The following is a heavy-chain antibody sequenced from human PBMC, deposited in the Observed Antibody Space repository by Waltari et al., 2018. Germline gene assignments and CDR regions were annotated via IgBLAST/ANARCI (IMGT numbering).Heavy chain of an antibody. CDR3: TTEGGRTWPMY. CDR1: GFTFATAW. D-gene: IGHD2-2*01. J-gene: IGHJ4*02. Sequence: EVQLVESGGGLVKPGYSLRLSCVASGFTFATAWINRVRQAPGKGLEWVGRLKSKAEGGTTDYAATVKGRFAISRDDSKDTAYLQMNSLKTEDTAMYFCTTEGGRTWPMYWGQGTLVTVSS. CDR2: LKSKAEGGTT. V-gene: IGHV3-15*01.